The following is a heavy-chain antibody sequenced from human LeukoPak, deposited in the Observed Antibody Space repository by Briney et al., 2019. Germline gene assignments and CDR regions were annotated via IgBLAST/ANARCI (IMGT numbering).Heavy chain of an antibody. CDR3: AKLAKYFYGSETYYFFEH. V-gene: IGHV3-48*03. J-gene: IGHJ4*02. Sequence: GGSLRLSCVASGFTLSSYEMNWVRQAPGKGLEWVSYISSSGSTIYYADSVKGRFTVSRDNAKKSLYLQMNSLRVEDTAVYYCAKLAKYFYGSETYYFFEHWGQGTPVTASS. CDR1: GFTLSSYE. D-gene: IGHD3-10*01. CDR2: ISSSGSTI.